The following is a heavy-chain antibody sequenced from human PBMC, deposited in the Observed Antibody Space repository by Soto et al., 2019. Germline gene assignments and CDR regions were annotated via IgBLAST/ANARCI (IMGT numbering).Heavy chain of an antibody. Sequence: QVQLVQSGAEVKKPGASVKVSCKSSGYTFTSYGISWVRQAPGQGLEWMGWISAYNGNTNYAQKLQGRVTMTTDTSTSTAYIELRSLRSDDTAVYYCARDQYYYDSSGYLPAYWGQGTLVTVSS. CDR3: ARDQYYYDSSGYLPAY. D-gene: IGHD3-22*01. J-gene: IGHJ4*02. CDR1: GYTFTSYG. V-gene: IGHV1-18*01. CDR2: ISAYNGNT.